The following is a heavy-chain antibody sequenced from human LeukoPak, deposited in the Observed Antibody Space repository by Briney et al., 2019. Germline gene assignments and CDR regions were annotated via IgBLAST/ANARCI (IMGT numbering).Heavy chain of an antibody. CDR2: ISSNGGST. J-gene: IGHJ4*02. CDR1: GFTFSSYA. CDR3: ARAGTGTTKFDY. D-gene: IGHD1-7*01. V-gene: IGHV3-64*01. Sequence: GGSLRLSCAASGFTFSSYAMHWVRQAPGKGLEYVSAISSNGGSTYYANSVKGRFTISRDNSKNTLYLQMGSLRAEDMAVYYCARAGTGTTKFDYWGQGTLVTVSS.